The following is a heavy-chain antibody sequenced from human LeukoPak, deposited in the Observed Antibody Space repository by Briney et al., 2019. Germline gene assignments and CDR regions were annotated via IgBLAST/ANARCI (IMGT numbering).Heavy chain of an antibody. CDR3: ARWPSPSVTMIVVAHFDY. V-gene: IGHV4-39*01. D-gene: IGHD3-22*01. Sequence: SETLSLTCTVSGGSISSSSYYWGWIRQPPGKGLEWIGSIYYSGSTYYNPSLKSRVTISVDTSKNQFSLKLSSVTAADTAVYYCARWPSPSVTMIVVAHFDYWGQGTLVTVSS. CDR1: GGSISSSSYY. J-gene: IGHJ4*02. CDR2: IYYSGST.